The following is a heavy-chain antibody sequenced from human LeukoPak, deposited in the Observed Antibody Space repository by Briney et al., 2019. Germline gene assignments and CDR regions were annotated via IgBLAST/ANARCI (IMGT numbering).Heavy chain of an antibody. J-gene: IGHJ4*02. Sequence: GGSLRLSCAASGFTFSSYAMHWVRQAPGKGLEWEAVISNDGSNKYYADSVKGRFTISRDNSKNTLYVQMNSLRAEGTAVYYCASAPRDYYFGSGSMGSYFDYWGQGTLVTVSP. CDR1: GFTFSSYA. V-gene: IGHV3-30-3*01. CDR3: ASAPRDYYFGSGSMGSYFDY. D-gene: IGHD3-10*01. CDR2: ISNDGSNK.